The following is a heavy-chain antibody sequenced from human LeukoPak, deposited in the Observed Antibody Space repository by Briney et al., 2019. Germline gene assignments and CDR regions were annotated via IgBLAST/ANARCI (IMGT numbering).Heavy chain of an antibody. CDR3: ARDRWAAAAGFDY. CDR1: GFTFSDYY. D-gene: IGHD6-13*01. V-gene: IGHV3-11*04. J-gene: IGHJ4*02. CDR2: ISSSGSTI. Sequence: GGSLRLSCAASGFTFSDYYMSWIRQAPGKGLEWVSYISSSGSTIYYADSVKGRFIISRDNAKNSLYLQMNSLRAEDTAVYYCARDRWAAAAGFDYWGQGTLVTVSS.